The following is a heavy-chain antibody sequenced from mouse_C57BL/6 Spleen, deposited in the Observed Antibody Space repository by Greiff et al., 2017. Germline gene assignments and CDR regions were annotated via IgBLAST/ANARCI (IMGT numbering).Heavy chain of an antibody. CDR2: IHPNSGST. CDR3: AREVWDYDRYFDV. D-gene: IGHD2-4*01. J-gene: IGHJ1*03. CDR1: GYTFTSYW. Sequence: QVQLQQSGAELARPGASVKLSCKASGYTFTSYWMHWVKQRPGQGLEWIGMIHPNSGSTNYNEKFKSKATLTVDKSSSTAYMQLSSLTSEDSAVYYCAREVWDYDRYFDVWGTGTTVTVSS. V-gene: IGHV1-64*01.